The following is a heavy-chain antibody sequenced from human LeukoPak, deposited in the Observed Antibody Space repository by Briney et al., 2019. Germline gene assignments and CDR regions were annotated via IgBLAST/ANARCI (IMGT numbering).Heavy chain of an antibody. CDR1: GGSFSGYY. D-gene: IGHD4-17*01. CDR2: INHSGST. J-gene: IGHJ5*02. Sequence: SETLSLTCAVYGGSFSGYYWSWIRQPPGKGLEWIGEINHSGSTNYNPSLKSRVTISVDTSKNQFSLKLSSVTAADTAVYYCARHTADDYGDYRWFDPWGQGTLVTVSS. V-gene: IGHV4-34*01. CDR3: ARHTADDYGDYRWFDP.